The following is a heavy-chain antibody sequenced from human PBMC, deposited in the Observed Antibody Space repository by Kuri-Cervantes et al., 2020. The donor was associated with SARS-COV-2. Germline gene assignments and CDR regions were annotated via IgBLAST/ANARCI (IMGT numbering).Heavy chain of an antibody. J-gene: IGHJ4*02. CDR3: ARDPGASSSDYFDY. CDR2: INPNSGGT. V-gene: IGHV1-2*02. Sequence: ASVKVSCKASGYTFTGYYMHWVRQAPGQGLEWMGWINPNSGGTNYAQKFQGRVTMTRDTSISTAYMELSRLRSDDTAVYYCARDPGASSSDYFDYWGQGTPVTVYS. D-gene: IGHD6-6*01. CDR1: GYTFTGYY.